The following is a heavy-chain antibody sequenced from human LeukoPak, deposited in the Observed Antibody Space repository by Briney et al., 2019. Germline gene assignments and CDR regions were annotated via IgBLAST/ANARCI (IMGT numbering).Heavy chain of an antibody. CDR2: INPSGGST. D-gene: IGHD6-13*01. V-gene: IGHV1-46*01. J-gene: IGHJ5*02. CDR1: GDTFTSYY. Sequence: SVKLSCKPSGDTFTSYYIHWVRQAPGQGLERMGIINPSGGSTSYAQKCQGRVTMTRDMSTSTVYMELSSLRSEDTAVYYCARDSTAAGTVGQFHWFDPWGQGTLVTVSS. CDR3: ARDSTAAGTVGQFHWFDP.